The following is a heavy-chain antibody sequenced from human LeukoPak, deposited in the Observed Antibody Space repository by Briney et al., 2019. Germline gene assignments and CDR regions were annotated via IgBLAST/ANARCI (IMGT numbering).Heavy chain of an antibody. V-gene: IGHV3-64*01. CDR2: ISSNGGST. Sequence: GGSLRLSCAASGFTFSSYAMHWVRQAPGKGLEYVSAISSNGGSTYYANSVKGRFTISRDNSKNTLYLQMGSLRAEDTAVYYCARNPSPAIAVAGTGGGLYWGQGTLVTVSS. CDR3: ARNPSPAIAVAGTGGGLY. J-gene: IGHJ4*02. D-gene: IGHD6-19*01. CDR1: GFTFSSYA.